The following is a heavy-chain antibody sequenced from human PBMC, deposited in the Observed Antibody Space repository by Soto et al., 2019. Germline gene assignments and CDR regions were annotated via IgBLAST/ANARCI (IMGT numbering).Heavy chain of an antibody. D-gene: IGHD6-19*01. J-gene: IGHJ4*02. CDR1: GYTFNKCA. CDR2: INAGNGNT. V-gene: IGHV1-3*01. CDR3: TRAPRGIIVAPDY. Sequence: ASVKVSCKASGYTFNKCAMQWVRQAPGQRLEWMGWINAGNGNTKYSQKFQGRVTVSTDTSISTTYMELSSLTSEDTAVYYCTRAPRGIIVAPDYWGQGTLVTVSS.